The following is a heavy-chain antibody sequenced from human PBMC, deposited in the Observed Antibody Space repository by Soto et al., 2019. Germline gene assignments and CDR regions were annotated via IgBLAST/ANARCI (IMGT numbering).Heavy chain of an antibody. Sequence: KPSETLSLTCTVSGGSITSPNWWTWVRQPPGEGLEWIGEMYFSGTTNYNPSLKSRVAISLDKTKQHFSLTLRSVTAADTAVYYCAGRARKYGGPEVDPWGQGTLVTVSS. V-gene: IGHV4-4*02. CDR2: MYFSGTT. D-gene: IGHD3-10*01. CDR3: AGRARKYGGPEVDP. CDR1: GGSITSPNW. J-gene: IGHJ5*02.